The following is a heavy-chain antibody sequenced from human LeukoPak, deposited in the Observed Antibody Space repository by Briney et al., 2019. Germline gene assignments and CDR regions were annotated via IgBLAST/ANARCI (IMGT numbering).Heavy chain of an antibody. V-gene: IGHV4-4*07. D-gene: IGHD1-26*01. CDR2: IYTSGST. Sequence: SETLSLTCTVSGGSISSYYWSWIRQPAGKGLEWIGRIYTSGSTNYNPSLKSRVTISVDTSKNQFSLKLSSVTAADTAVYYCARDGGVGATRRGWFDPWGQGTLVTVSS. CDR1: GGSISSYY. J-gene: IGHJ5*02. CDR3: ARDGGVGATRRGWFDP.